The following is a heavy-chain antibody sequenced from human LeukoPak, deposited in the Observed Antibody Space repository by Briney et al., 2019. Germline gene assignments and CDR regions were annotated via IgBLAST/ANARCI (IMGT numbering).Heavy chain of an antibody. J-gene: IGHJ4*02. V-gene: IGHV3-23*01. CDR3: ARERYFDY. CDR1: GFTFSNYW. Sequence: GGSLRLSCVFSGFTFSNYWMSWVRQAPGKGLEWVSTISGGGRSTDYADSVKGHFTISRDNSKNTLYLQMNSLRAEDTAVYYCARERYFDYWGQGTLVTVSS. CDR2: ISGGGRST.